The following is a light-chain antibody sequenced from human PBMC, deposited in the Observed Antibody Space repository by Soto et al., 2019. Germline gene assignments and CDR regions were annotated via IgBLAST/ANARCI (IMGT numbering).Light chain of an antibody. CDR1: QGIRTY. CDR2: AAS. V-gene: IGKV1-9*01. CDR3: QQHNSYPLT. Sequence: DIQLTQSPSFLSASVGDRVTITCRASQGIRTYLAWYQQKPGKAPNLLVYAASTLPSGVPSRFSGSGSGTEFTLTISSLQSEDFASYYCQQHNSYPLTFGGGTKVEI. J-gene: IGKJ4*01.